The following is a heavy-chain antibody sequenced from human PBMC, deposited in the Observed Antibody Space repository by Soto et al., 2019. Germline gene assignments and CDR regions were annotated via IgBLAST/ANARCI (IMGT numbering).Heavy chain of an antibody. J-gene: IGHJ4*02. V-gene: IGHV5-51*01. CDR3: ARLAADGDYPPN. Sequence: GESLKISCKGSGYSFTTYWIGWVRQMPGKGLEWMGIICPADSDTRYGPSFQGQVTISADKSISTAYLQWSSLKASDTAMYYCARLAADGDYPPNWGQGTLVTVSS. D-gene: IGHD4-17*01. CDR2: ICPADSDT. CDR1: GYSFTTYW.